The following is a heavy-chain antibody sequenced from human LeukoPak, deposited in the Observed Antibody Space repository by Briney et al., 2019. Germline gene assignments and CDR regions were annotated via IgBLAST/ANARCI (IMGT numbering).Heavy chain of an antibody. D-gene: IGHD6-19*01. CDR3: ASTGYSSGWYEVDY. V-gene: IGHV3-30-3*01. Sequence: GRSLRLSCAASGFTFSSYAMHWVRHAPAKGLEWVAVISYDGSNKYYADSPKGRFTISRDNSKNTLYLQMNSLRAEDTSVYYCASTGYSSGWYEVDYWGQGTLVTVSS. CDR1: GFTFSSYA. CDR2: ISYDGSNK. J-gene: IGHJ4*02.